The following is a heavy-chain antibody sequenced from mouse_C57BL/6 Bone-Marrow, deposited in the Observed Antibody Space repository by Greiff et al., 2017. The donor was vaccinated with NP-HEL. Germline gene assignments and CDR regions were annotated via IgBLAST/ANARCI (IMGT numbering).Heavy chain of an antibody. Sequence: QVQLQQPGAELVKPGASVKLSCKASGYTFTSYWMQWVKQRPGQGLEWIGEIDPSDSYTNYNQKFKGKATLTVDTSSSTAYMQLSSLTSEDSAVYYCAMRENYWGQGTTLTVSS. CDR1: GYTFTSYW. V-gene: IGHV1-50*01. CDR3: AMRENY. CDR2: IDPSDSYT. J-gene: IGHJ2*01.